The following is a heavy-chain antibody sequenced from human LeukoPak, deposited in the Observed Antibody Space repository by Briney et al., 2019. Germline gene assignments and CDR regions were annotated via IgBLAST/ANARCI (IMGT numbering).Heavy chain of an antibody. CDR2: IYYSGST. J-gene: IGHJ4*02. D-gene: IGHD3-22*01. Sequence: SETLSLTCTVSGGSISSYYWSWIRQPPGKGLEWIGYIYYSGSTNYNPSLKSRVTISVGTSKNQFSLKLSSVTAADTAVYYCAYYDSSGFAKWGQGTLVTVSS. CDR1: GGSISSYY. V-gene: IGHV4-59*08. CDR3: AYYDSSGFAK.